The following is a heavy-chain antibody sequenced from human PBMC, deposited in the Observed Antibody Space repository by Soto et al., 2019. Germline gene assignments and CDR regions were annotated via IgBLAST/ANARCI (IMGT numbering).Heavy chain of an antibody. CDR1: GFPFNAYT. Sequence: GGSLRLSCAASGFPFNAYTMSWVRQAPGRGLEWVSGIIGGDGETYYADSVRGRFTISRDNSKNTLYLQMNSLRAEDTAMYYCARIKSSGWVDYWGQGTLVTVSS. CDR3: ARIKSSGWVDY. J-gene: IGHJ4*02. V-gene: IGHV3-23*01. D-gene: IGHD6-19*01. CDR2: IIGGDGET.